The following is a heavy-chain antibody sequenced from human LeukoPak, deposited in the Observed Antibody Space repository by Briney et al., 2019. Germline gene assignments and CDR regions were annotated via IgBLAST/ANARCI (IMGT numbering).Heavy chain of an antibody. J-gene: IGHJ6*02. CDR2: IYSGGST. V-gene: IGHV3-53*01. D-gene: IGHD6-13*01. Sequence: GWSLRLSCAASGFTVSSNYMSWVHQAPGKGLEWVSVIYSGGSTYYADSVKGRFTISRDNSKNTLYLQMNSLRAEDTAVYYCARDREQQLTLYYYYGMDVWGQGTTVTVSS. CDR1: GFTVSSNY. CDR3: ARDREQQLTLYYYYGMDV.